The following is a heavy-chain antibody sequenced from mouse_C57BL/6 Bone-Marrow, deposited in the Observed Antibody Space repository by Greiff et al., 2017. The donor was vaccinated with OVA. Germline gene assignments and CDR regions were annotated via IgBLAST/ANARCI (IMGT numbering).Heavy chain of an antibody. CDR1: GYTFTSYW. D-gene: IGHD1-1*01. CDR2: IHPNSGST. Sequence: QVQLQQSGAELVKPGASVKLSCKASGYTFTSYWMHWVKQRPGQGLEWIGMIHPNSGSTNYNEKFKSKATLTVDKSSSTAYMQLSSLTSEDSAVYYCARRGYYGSLWYFDVWGTGTTVTVSS. CDR3: ARRGYYGSLWYFDV. V-gene: IGHV1-64*01. J-gene: IGHJ1*03.